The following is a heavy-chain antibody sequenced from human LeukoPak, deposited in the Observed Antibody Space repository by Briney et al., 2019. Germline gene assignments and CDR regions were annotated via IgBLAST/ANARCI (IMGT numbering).Heavy chain of an antibody. V-gene: IGHV4-39*01. CDR1: GGSISSSSYY. D-gene: IGHD2-21*02. CDR3: ARRYCGGDCYSVRPDMEDDWYFDL. Sequence: SSETLSLTCTVSGGSISSSSYYWGWIRQPPGKGLEWIGSIYYSGSTYYNPSLKSRVTISVDTSKNQFSLKLSSVTAADTAVYYCARRYCGGDCYSVRPDMEDDWYFDLWGRGTLVTVSS. J-gene: IGHJ2*01. CDR2: IYYSGST.